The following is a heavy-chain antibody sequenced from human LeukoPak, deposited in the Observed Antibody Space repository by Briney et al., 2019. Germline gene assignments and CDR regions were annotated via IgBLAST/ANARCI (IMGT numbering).Heavy chain of an antibody. CDR2: AVVGSGDT. CDR3: ATDFRGGIKGYYAL. J-gene: IGHJ4*02. Sequence: ASVKVSCKASGFTFTSSTVQWMRQARGQRLDWIGWAVVGSGDTKYAQKFQERVTITRDMSTSTAYMELSSLRSEDTALYYCATDFRGGIKGYYALWGQGTLVTVSS. V-gene: IGHV1-58*01. D-gene: IGHD3-10*01. CDR1: GFTFTSST.